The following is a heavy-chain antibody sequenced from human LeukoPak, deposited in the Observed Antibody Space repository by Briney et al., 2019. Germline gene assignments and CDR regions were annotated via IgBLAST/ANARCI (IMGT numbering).Heavy chain of an antibody. CDR2: ITNDGSST. Sequence: GGSLRLSCAASGLTFSSHWMHWVRQAPGKGLVWVSRITNDGSSTTYADSVKGRFTISRDNAKNSLYLQMNSLRAEDTAVYYCAQLSDSSGFEADDAFDIWGQGTMVTVSS. CDR3: AQLSDSSGFEADDAFDI. V-gene: IGHV3-74*01. CDR1: GLTFSSHW. J-gene: IGHJ3*02. D-gene: IGHD3-22*01.